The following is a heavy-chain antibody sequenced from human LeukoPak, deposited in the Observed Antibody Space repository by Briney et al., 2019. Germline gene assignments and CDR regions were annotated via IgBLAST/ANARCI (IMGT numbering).Heavy chain of an antibody. CDR2: IKQDGSEK. Sequence: GGSLRLSCAASGFTFSSYWMSWVRQAPGKGLEWVANIKQDGSEKYYVDSVKGRFTISRDNAKNSLYLQMNSLRAEDTAVYYCARITFGGVIVNPKKSYYFDYWGQGTLVTVSS. D-gene: IGHD3-16*02. CDR3: ARITFGGVIVNPKKSYYFDY. J-gene: IGHJ4*02. CDR1: GFTFSSYW. V-gene: IGHV3-7*01.